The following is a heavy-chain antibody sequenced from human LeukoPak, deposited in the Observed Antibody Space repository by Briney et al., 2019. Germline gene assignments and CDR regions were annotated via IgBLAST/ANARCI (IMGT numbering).Heavy chain of an antibody. J-gene: IGHJ3*02. CDR1: GGSFSGYY. D-gene: IGHD6-6*01. V-gene: IGHV4-34*01. CDR2: INHSGST. Sequence: KPSETLSLTCAVYGGSFSGYYWSWIRQPPGKGLEWIGEINHSGSTNYNPSLKSRVTISVDTSKNQFSLKLSSVTAADTAVYYCARHLPYSSSGHDAFDIWGQGTMVTVSS. CDR3: ARHLPYSSSGHDAFDI.